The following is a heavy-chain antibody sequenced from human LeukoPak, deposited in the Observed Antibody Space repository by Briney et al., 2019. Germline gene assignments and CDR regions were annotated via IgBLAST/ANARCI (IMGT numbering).Heavy chain of an antibody. V-gene: IGHV3-74*01. D-gene: IGHD6-13*01. CDR2: INSDGSST. CDR1: GFTFNSYW. J-gene: IGHJ6*03. Sequence: GGSLRLSCAASGFTFNSYWMQWVRQAPGKGLVWVSRINSDGSSTRYADSVKGRFTISRDNAKNTLYLQMNSLRAEDTAVYYCARDREEYSSSWSVYYYYYYMDVWGKGTTVTVSS. CDR3: ARDREEYSSSWSVYYYYYYMDV.